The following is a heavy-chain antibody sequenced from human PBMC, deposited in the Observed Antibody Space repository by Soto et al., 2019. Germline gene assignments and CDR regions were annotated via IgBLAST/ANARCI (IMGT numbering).Heavy chain of an antibody. V-gene: IGHV3-30*18. J-gene: IGHJ3*02. CDR2: ISYDGSNK. CDR3: AKDFTKRYYDSSGYYGGEAFDT. D-gene: IGHD3-22*01. CDR1: GFTFSSYG. Sequence: QVQLVESGGGVVQPGRSLRLSCAASGFTFSSYGMHWVRQAPGKGLEWVAVISYDGSNKYYADSVKGRFTISRDNSKNTLYLQMNSLRAEDTAVYYCAKDFTKRYYDSSGYYGGEAFDTWGQGTMVTVSS.